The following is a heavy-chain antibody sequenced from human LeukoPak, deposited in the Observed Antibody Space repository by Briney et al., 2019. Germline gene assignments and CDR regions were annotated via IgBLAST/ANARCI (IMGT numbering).Heavy chain of an antibody. V-gene: IGHV3-23*01. CDR2: ISASGGST. CDR3: AKRSGGYCSSTSCYYFDY. CDR1: GFTFSSYA. D-gene: IGHD2-2*01. J-gene: IGHJ4*02. Sequence: GGSLRLSCAASGFTFSSYAMSWVRQAPGRGLEWVSAISASGGSTYYADSVEGRFTISRDNSKNTLYLQMNSLRAEDTAVYYCAKRSGGYCSSTSCYYFDYWDQGTLVTVSS.